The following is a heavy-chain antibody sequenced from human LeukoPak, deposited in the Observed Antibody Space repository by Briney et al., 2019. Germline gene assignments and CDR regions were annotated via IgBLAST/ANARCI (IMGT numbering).Heavy chain of an antibody. CDR1: GFTFSSYE. Sequence: GGSLRLSCAASGFTFSSYEMNRVRQAPGKGLEWVSYISSSGSTIYYADSVKGRFTISRDNAKNSLYLQMNSLRAEDTAVYYCAREEYSYGSENFDYWGQGTLVTVSS. V-gene: IGHV3-48*03. J-gene: IGHJ4*02. D-gene: IGHD5-18*01. CDR2: ISSSGSTI. CDR3: AREEYSYGSENFDY.